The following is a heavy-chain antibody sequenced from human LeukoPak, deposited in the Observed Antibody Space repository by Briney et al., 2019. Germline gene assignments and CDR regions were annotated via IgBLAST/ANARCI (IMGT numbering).Heavy chain of an antibody. Sequence: GGSLRLSCAASGFTFNNYAMNWVRQAPGKGLEWVANIKKDGSETYYVDSVKGRFSISRDNAKNSLYLQMNSLRAEDTAMYYCTKGRYSGTTYYFDYWGQGTLVTVSS. CDR1: GFTFNNYA. V-gene: IGHV3-7*03. D-gene: IGHD5-12*01. CDR3: TKGRYSGTTYYFDY. J-gene: IGHJ4*02. CDR2: IKKDGSET.